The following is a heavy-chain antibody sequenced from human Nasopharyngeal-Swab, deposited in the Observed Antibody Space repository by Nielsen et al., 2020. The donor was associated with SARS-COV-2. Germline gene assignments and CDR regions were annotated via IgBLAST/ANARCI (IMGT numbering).Heavy chain of an antibody. D-gene: IGHD3-10*01. CDR1: GFTFSSYG. J-gene: IGHJ4*02. V-gene: IGHV3-30*03. CDR2: ISYDGSNK. Sequence: GGSLRLSCAASGFTFSSYGMHWVRQAPGKGLEWVAVISYDGSNKYYADSVKGRFTISRDNAKNSLYLQMNSLRDEDTAVYYCAREATMVRGGRGYWGQGTLVTVSS. CDR3: AREATMVRGGRGY.